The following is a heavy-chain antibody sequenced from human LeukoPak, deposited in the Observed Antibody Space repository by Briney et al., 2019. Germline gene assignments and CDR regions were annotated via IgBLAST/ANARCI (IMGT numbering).Heavy chain of an antibody. CDR1: GGSISTYY. J-gene: IGHJ4*02. Sequence: AETLSLPCTVSGGSISTYYWSWIRQPPGKGLEWIGYIYYSGSTNYNPSLKSRVTISVDTSKNQFSLKLRSVTAADTAVYHCARDASDTVTTYSYFDYWGQGTLVTVSS. CDR2: IYYSGST. CDR3: ARDASDTVTTYSYFDY. V-gene: IGHV4-59*01. D-gene: IGHD4-11*01.